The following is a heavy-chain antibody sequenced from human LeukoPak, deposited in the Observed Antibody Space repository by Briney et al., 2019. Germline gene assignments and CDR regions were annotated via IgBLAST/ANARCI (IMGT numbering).Heavy chain of an antibody. CDR3: AIVGTTGFGY. V-gene: IGHV3-30-3*01. CDR1: GFTFSSYA. J-gene: IGHJ4*02. CDR2: ISYDGSNK. D-gene: IGHD1-1*01. Sequence: GGSLRLSCAASGFTFSSYAMHWVRQAPGKGLEWVAVISYDGSNKYYADSVKGRFTISRDNSKNTLYLQMNSLRAEDTAVYYCAIVGTTGFGYWGQGTLVTVSS.